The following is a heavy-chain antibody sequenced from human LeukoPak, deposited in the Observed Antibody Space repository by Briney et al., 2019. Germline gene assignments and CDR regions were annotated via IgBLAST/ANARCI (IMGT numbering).Heavy chain of an antibody. V-gene: IGHV1-18*01. Sequence: EASVKVSSKASGYTFTSYGISWVRQAPGQGLEWMGWISAYNGNTNYAQKLQGRVTMTTDTSTSTAYMELRSLRSDDTAVYYCARDPLSTVAGTSFDYWGQGTLVTVSS. CDR2: ISAYNGNT. J-gene: IGHJ4*02. CDR3: ARDPLSTVAGTSFDY. CDR1: GYTFTSYG. D-gene: IGHD6-19*01.